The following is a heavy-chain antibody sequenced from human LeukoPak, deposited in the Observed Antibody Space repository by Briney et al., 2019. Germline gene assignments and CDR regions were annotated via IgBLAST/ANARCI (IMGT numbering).Heavy chain of an antibody. CDR2: IYHSGST. Sequence: KSSETLSLTCAVSGGSISSGGYSWSWIRQPPGKGLEWIGYIYHSGSTYCNPSLKSRVTISVDRSKNQFSLKLSSVTAADTAVYYCARGSGGYDRRGGKYNWFDPWGQGTLVTVSS. CDR1: GGSISSGGYS. CDR3: ARGSGGYDRRGGKYNWFDP. D-gene: IGHD5-12*01. J-gene: IGHJ5*02. V-gene: IGHV4-30-2*01.